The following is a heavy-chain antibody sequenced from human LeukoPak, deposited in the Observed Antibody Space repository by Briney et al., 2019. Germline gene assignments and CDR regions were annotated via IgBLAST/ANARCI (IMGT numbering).Heavy chain of an antibody. Sequence: GGALRISFAAPGFTLSSYAIHWVRPAPGKGVEWVAVISYDGSNKYYADSVKGRFTISRDNSKNTLYLQMGSLRAEDMAVYYCARDHTGWFDPWGQGTLVTVSS. CDR3: ARDHTGWFDP. J-gene: IGHJ5*02. D-gene: IGHD2-8*02. V-gene: IGHV3-30*14. CDR1: GFTLSSYA. CDR2: ISYDGSNK.